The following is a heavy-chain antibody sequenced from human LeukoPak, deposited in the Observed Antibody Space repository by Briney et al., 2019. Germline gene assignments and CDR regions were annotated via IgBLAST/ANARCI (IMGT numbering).Heavy chain of an antibody. CDR3: AKGYYGSGSYYFDY. D-gene: IGHD3-10*01. V-gene: IGHV3-23*01. Sequence: GGSLRLSCAASGLTFSSYAVTWVRQAPGKGLEWVSGISGSGGSTYYADSVKGRFTISRDNSKNTLYLQMNSLRAEDTAVYYCAKGYYGSGSYYFDYWGQGTLVTVSS. J-gene: IGHJ4*02. CDR1: GLTFSSYA. CDR2: ISGSGGST.